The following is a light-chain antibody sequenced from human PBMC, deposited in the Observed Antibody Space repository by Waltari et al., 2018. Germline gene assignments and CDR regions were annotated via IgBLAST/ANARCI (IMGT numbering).Light chain of an antibody. CDR1: NSPRPSDDNTY. CDR2: KVS. V-gene: IGKV2-30*02. J-gene: IGKJ5*01. CDR3: MQGTHWPIT. Sequence: DVVLTQSPLSLPVTLGQPASISCSSENSPRPSDDNTYLNWFLQRPGQSPRRLIFKVSNRDSGVPGRFSGSGSGTDFTLEISRVEAEDVGVYYCMQGTHWPITFGHGTRLEIK.